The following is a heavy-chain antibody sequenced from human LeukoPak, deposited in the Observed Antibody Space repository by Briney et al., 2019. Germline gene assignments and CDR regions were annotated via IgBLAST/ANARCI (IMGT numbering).Heavy chain of an antibody. Sequence: GGSLRLSCAASGFTFRGYWMTWVRQAPGQGLEWVASIKDDGSAKYYEDSVKGRFSISRDDAKNSLSLQMNSLRAEDTAVYYCARKQHYYYYYYMDVWGKGTTVTISS. CDR3: ARKQHYYYYYYMDV. D-gene: IGHD6-13*01. CDR1: GFTFRGYW. V-gene: IGHV3-7*01. J-gene: IGHJ6*03. CDR2: IKDDGSAK.